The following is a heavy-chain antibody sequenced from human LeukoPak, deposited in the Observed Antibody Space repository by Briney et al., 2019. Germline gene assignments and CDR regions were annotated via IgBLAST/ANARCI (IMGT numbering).Heavy chain of an antibody. V-gene: IGHV3-74*01. CDR3: AKELWSWSFDY. CDR2: INSDGRST. J-gene: IGHJ4*02. Sequence: PGGSLTLSCAASGFTFSSYWMRWVRQAPGRWRGWVACINSDGRSTNYADSVKGGFTISRDNAKNTLSLKMNTLRAEDTAVYYCAKELWSWSFDYWGQGTLVSVPS. D-gene: IGHD2-8*02. CDR1: GFTFSSYW.